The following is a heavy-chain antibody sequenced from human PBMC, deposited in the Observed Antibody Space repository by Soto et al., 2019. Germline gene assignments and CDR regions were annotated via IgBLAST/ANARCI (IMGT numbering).Heavy chain of an antibody. Sequence: GASVKVSCNASGYTFTSYYMHWVRQAPGQGLEWMGIINPSGGSTSYAQKFQGRVTMTRDTSTSTVYMELSSLRSEETAVYYCARKRVEMAAADAFDIWGQGTMVTVSS. CDR2: INPSGGST. CDR1: GYTFTSYY. V-gene: IGHV1-46*01. D-gene: IGHD6-19*01. J-gene: IGHJ3*02. CDR3: ARKRVEMAAADAFDI.